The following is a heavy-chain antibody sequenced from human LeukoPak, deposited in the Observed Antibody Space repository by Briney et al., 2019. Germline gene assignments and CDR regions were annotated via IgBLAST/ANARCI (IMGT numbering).Heavy chain of an antibody. CDR3: ARGPYYDFWSGYRHYYMDV. Sequence: SETLSLTCTVSGVSISSYDWSWIRQPAGKGLEWMGRIYTSGSTNYNPSLKSRVTMSVDTSKNQFSLKLSSVTAADTAVYYCARGPYYDFWSGYRHYYMDVWGKGTTVTVSS. CDR2: IYTSGST. V-gene: IGHV4-4*07. J-gene: IGHJ6*03. D-gene: IGHD3-3*01. CDR1: GVSISSYD.